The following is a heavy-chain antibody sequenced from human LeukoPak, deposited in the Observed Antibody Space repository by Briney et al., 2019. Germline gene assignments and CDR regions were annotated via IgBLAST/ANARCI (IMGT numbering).Heavy chain of an antibody. V-gene: IGHV3-53*01. J-gene: IGHJ4*02. D-gene: IGHD1-26*01. CDR1: GFTVSTNY. CDR2: IYSGGTT. Sequence: GGSLRLSCAASGFTVSTNYMTWVRQAPGKGLEWVSVIYSGGTTYHADSVKGRFTISRDNSKNTLYLQMNSLRAEDTAVYYCARETGSYLGHWGQGTLVTVSS. CDR3: ARETGSYLGH.